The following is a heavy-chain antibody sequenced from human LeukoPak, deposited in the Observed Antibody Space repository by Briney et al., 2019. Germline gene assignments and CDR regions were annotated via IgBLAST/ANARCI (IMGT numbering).Heavy chain of an antibody. J-gene: IGHJ4*02. CDR1: GFTFSAYG. Sequence: GGSLRLSCAASGFTFSAYGMHWVRQAPGKGLEWVAFIRYDGSNKYYADSVKGRFTISRDNSKNTLYLQMNSLRAEDTAIYYCAKDPYGSGSYPLDYWGQGTLVIVSS. V-gene: IGHV3-30*02. D-gene: IGHD3-10*01. CDR2: IRYDGSNK. CDR3: AKDPYGSGSYPLDY.